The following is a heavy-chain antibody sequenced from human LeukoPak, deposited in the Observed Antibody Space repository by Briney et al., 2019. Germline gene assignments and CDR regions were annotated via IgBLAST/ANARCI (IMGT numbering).Heavy chain of an antibody. CDR1: GYTLTELS. D-gene: IGHD4-23*01. CDR3: ATDLYGGKEKLVAADY. CDR2: FDPEDGET. V-gene: IGHV1-24*01. Sequence: ASVKVSCTVSGYTLTELSMHWVRQAPGKGLEWMGGFDPEDGETIYAQKFQGRVTMTEDTSTDTAYMELSSLRSEDTAVYYCATDLYGGKEKLVAADYWGQGTLVTVSS. J-gene: IGHJ4*02.